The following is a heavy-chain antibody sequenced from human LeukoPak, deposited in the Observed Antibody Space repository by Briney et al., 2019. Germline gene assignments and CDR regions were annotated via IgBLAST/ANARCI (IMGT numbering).Heavy chain of an antibody. V-gene: IGHV4-59*08. J-gene: IGHJ1*01. CDR1: GGSISSYY. D-gene: IGHD3-10*01. CDR3: ARHYGSGSYSAEYFQH. CDR2: IYYSGGT. Sequence: SETLSLTCTVSGGSISSYYWSWIRQPPGKGREWIGYIYYSGGTNYNPSLKSRVTISVDTSKNQFSLKLSSVTAADTAVYYCARHYGSGSYSAEYFQHWGQGTLVTVSS.